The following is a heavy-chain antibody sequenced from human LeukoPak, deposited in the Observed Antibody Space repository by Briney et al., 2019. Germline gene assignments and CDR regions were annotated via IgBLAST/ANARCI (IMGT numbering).Heavy chain of an antibody. CDR2: IYYSGST. D-gene: IGHD1-26*01. V-gene: IGHV4-59*01. CDR3: ASSRVGATRYFDY. Sequence: PSETLSLTCTVSGGSISSYYWSWIRQPPGKGLEWLGYIYYSGSTNYNPSLKSRVTISVDTSKNQFSLKLTSMTAADTAVYYCASSRVGATRYFDYWGQGTLVTVSS. CDR1: GGSISSYY. J-gene: IGHJ4*02.